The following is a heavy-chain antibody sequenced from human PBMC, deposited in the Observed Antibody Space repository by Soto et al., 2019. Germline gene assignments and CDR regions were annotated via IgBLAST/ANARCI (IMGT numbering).Heavy chain of an antibody. CDR1: GFTFSSYA. J-gene: IGHJ6*02. CDR2: ISGSGGST. Sequence: PRGSLRLSCAASGFTFSSYAMILFRHAPFKWREWVSAISGSGGSTYYADSVKGRFTISRDNSKNTLYLQMNSLRAEDTAVYYCAKDGRARIQLWQPYYYYGMDVWGQGTTVTVSS. V-gene: IGHV3-23*01. D-gene: IGHD5-18*01. CDR3: AKDGRARIQLWQPYYYYGMDV.